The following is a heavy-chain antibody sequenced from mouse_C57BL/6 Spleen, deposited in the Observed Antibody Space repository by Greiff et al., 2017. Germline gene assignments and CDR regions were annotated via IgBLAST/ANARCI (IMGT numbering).Heavy chain of an antibody. D-gene: IGHD1-1*01. J-gene: IGHJ1*03. CDR3: ARRYYGTRYWYFDV. CDR1: GFTFSDYG. CDR2: ISNLAYSI. V-gene: IGHV5-15*01. Sequence: EVKLMESGGGLVQPGGSLKLSCAASGFTFSDYGMAWVRQAPRKGPEWVAFISNLAYSIYYADTVTGRFTISRENAKNTLYLEMSSLRSEDTAMYYCARRYYGTRYWYFDVWGTGTTVTVSS.